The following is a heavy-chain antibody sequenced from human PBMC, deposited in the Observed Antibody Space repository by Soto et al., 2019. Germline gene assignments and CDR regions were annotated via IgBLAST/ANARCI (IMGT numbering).Heavy chain of an antibody. CDR3: ARGPGDLLWCGESPWFDP. CDR1: GYTFTSYG. J-gene: IGHJ5*02. CDR2: ISAYNGNT. D-gene: IGHD3-10*01. V-gene: IGHV1-18*04. Sequence: ASVKVSCKASGYTFTSYGISWVRQAPGQGLEWMGWISAYNGNTNYAQKLQGRVTMTTDTSTSTAYMELRSLRSDDTAVYYCARGPGDLLWCGESPWFDPWGQGTLVTVSS.